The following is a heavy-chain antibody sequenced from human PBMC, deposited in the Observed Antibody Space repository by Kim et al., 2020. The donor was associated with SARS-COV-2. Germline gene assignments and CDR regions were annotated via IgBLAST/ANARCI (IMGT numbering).Heavy chain of an antibody. D-gene: IGHD6-13*01. V-gene: IGHV1-69*13. Sequence: SVKVSCKASGGTFSSCVISWVRQAPGQGLEWMGGIIPIFGTANYAQKFQGRVTITADESTSTAYMELSSLRSEDTAVYYCARVRGAAAGRGDYYYYGMDVWGQGTTVTVSS. CDR3: ARVRGAAAGRGDYYYYGMDV. CDR2: IIPIFGTA. J-gene: IGHJ6*02. CDR1: GGTFSSCV.